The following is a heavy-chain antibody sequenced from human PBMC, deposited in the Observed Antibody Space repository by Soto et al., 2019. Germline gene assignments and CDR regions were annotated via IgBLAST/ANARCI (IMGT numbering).Heavy chain of an antibody. CDR1: AESISSSSYY. CDR2: IYYSGRT. D-gene: IGHD2-21*02. V-gene: IGHV4-39*01. CDR3: ARQGTTVVTQAYFDH. Sequence: PSETLSLPCIVSAESISSSSYYWGWIRQPPGKGLEWIGSIYYSGRTYYNPSFKSRVTISIDTSKNQFSLKLSSVTPTDTAVYYCARQGTTVVTQAYFDHWGPGALVTVSS. J-gene: IGHJ4*02.